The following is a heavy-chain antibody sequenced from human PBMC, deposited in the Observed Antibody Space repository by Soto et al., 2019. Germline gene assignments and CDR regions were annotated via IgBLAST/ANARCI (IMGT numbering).Heavy chain of an antibody. V-gene: IGHV3-21*01. CDR3: VKDEGIEAMDV. J-gene: IGHJ6*02. CDR1: GFTFSRNT. Sequence: GESLRLSCVPSGFTFSRNTMNWVRQAPGKGLEWVASITSSGSYVYYADSVKGRFSASRDNAKNSLSLQMDSLRPDDTAIYFCVKDEGIEAMDVWGQGTTVTVSS. D-gene: IGHD3-3*02. CDR2: ITSSGSYV.